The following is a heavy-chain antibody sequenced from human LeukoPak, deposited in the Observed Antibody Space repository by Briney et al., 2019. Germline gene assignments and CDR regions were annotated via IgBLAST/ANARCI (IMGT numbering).Heavy chain of an antibody. J-gene: IGHJ4*02. D-gene: IGHD2-15*01. Sequence: ASVKVSCKASGYTFTSYDINWVRQATGQGLEWMGWMNPNSGNTGYAQKFQGRVTMTRNTSISTAYMELSSLRSEDTAVYYCARPLGYCSGGSCPADYWGQGTLVTVSS. V-gene: IGHV1-8*01. CDR1: GYTFTSYD. CDR3: ARPLGYCSGGSCPADY. CDR2: MNPNSGNT.